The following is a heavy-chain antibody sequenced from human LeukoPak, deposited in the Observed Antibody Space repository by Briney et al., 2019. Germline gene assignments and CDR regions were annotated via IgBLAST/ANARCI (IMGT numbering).Heavy chain of an antibody. CDR2: ISHDGNNE. J-gene: IGHJ4*02. CDR3: ARGGPAAARKRGLDY. V-gene: IGHV3-30*03. CDR1: GFVFSSYG. Sequence: PGGSLRLSCVASGFVFSSYGIHWVRQAPGKGLEWVAVISHDGNNEHYADSVKGRFSISRDNSKNTVYLQMNSLRAEDTAVYYCARGGPAAARKRGLDYWGQGTLVSVSS. D-gene: IGHD6-25*01.